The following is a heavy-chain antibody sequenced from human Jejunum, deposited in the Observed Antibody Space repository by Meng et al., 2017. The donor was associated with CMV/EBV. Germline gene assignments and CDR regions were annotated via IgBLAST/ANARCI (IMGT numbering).Heavy chain of an antibody. D-gene: IGHD6-13*01. CDR3: ARIRDSSSWYWGY. V-gene: IGHV4-4*02. CDR2: IYHSGST. Sequence: VSGGSISSRNWWRWVRQPPGKGLEWIGEIYHSGSTNYNPSLKSRVIISVDKSKNQFSLKLSSVTAADTAVYYCARIRDSSSWYWGYWGQGTLVTVSS. J-gene: IGHJ4*02. CDR1: GGSISSRNW.